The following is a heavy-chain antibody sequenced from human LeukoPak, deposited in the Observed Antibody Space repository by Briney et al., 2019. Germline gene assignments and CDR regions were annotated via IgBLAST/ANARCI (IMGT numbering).Heavy chain of an antibody. Sequence: GGSLRLSCAASGFSFDDYGMSWVRQAPGKGLEWVSGINWNGGSTGYGDSVKGRFTISRDNAKNSLYLQMNSLRAEDTAVYYCAELGITMIGGVWGKGTTVTISS. V-gene: IGHV3-20*04. J-gene: IGHJ6*04. D-gene: IGHD3-10*02. CDR3: AELGITMIGGV. CDR1: GFSFDDYG. CDR2: INWNGGST.